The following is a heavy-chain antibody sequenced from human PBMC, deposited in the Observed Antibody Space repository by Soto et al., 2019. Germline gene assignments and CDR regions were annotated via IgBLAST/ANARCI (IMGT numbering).Heavy chain of an antibody. CDR3: AKDRRAGGNYGFYSDF. Sequence: GGSLRLSCAASGFSFSSYGMTWVRQAPGKGLEWVSFSSATGAGTYYADSVKGRFTISRDNSKNTLYLQMTSLRADDTAVYYCAKDRRAGGNYGFYSDFWGQGALVTVSS. J-gene: IGHJ4*02. D-gene: IGHD1-7*01. CDR2: SSATGAGT. V-gene: IGHV3-23*01. CDR1: GFSFSSYG.